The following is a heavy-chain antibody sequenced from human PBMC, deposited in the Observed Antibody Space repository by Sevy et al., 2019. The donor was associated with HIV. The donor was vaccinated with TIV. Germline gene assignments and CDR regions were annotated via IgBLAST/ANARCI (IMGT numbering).Heavy chain of an antibody. J-gene: IGHJ4*02. V-gene: IGHV1-8*02. CDR3: ARVSPCGGDCYYFDF. CDR1: GYTFINND. CDR2: MNPNSADT. D-gene: IGHD2-21*02. Sequence: ASVKVSCKASGYTFINNDIIWVRQATGQGLEWMGGMNPNSADTGYAQRFQDRVTLTKDTSSSTAYMELRSLRSDDTAVYYCARVSPCGGDCYYFDFWGQGTLVTVSS.